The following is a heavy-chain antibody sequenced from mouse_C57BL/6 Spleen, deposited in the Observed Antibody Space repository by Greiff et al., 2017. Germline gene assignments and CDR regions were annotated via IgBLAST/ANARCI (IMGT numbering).Heavy chain of an antibody. Sequence: EVKLVESGPGMVKPSQSLSLTCTVTGYSITSGYDWHWIRHFPGNKLEWMGYISYSGSTNYNPSLKSRISITHDTSKNHFFLKLNSVTTEDTATYYCARDGSNYVDWYFDVWGTGTTVTVSS. D-gene: IGHD2-5*01. CDR2: ISYSGST. CDR1: GYSITSGYD. J-gene: IGHJ1*03. V-gene: IGHV3-1*01. CDR3: ARDGSNYVDWYFDV.